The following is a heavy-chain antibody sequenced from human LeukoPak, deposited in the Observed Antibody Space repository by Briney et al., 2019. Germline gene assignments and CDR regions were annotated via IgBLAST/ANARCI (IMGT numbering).Heavy chain of an antibody. D-gene: IGHD3-9*01. CDR1: GVSMNNNY. CDR3: ARGDDLLTGSYDWFNP. J-gene: IGHJ5*02. Sequence: SETLSLTCAVSGVSMNNNYWAWIRQSPGGKLEWIGYMSFSGSATYTPSLNSRVSISVDSSKNQFSLDLTSLTAADTAVYYCARGDDLLTGSYDWFNPWGQGTLVIDSP. V-gene: IGHV4-4*09. CDR2: MSFSGSA.